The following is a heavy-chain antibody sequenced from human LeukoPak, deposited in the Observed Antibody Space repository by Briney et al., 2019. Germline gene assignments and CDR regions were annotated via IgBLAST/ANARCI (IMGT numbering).Heavy chain of an antibody. CDR1: GGSFSGYY. V-gene: IGHV4-34*01. J-gene: IGHJ4*02. CDR2: INHSGST. Sequence: SETLSLTCAVYGGSFSGYYWSWIRQPPGKGLEWIGEINHSGSTNYNPSLKSRVTISVDTSKNQFSLKLSSVTAADTAVYYCARWRRGRPPNFDYWGQGTLVTVSS. CDR3: ARWRRGRPPNFDY.